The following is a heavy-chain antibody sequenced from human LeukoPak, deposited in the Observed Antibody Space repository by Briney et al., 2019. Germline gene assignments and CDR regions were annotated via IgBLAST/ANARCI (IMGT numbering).Heavy chain of an antibody. CDR1: EYTFTDYY. D-gene: IGHD3-10*01. CDR3: SRDQQVRGVILRGPFDY. CDR2: INPHSGAT. Sequence: ASVKVSCKTSEYTFTDYYLHWVRQAPGQGLEWMGWINPHSGATNYAQKFQGRVTMTRDTPLSTVFVELNRLTSDDTAVYYCSRDQQVRGVILRGPFDYWGQGTLVTVST. J-gene: IGHJ4*02. V-gene: IGHV1-2*02.